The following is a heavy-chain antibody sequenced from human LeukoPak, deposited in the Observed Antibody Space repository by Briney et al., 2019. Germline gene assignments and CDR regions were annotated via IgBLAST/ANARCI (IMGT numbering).Heavy chain of an antibody. CDR3: AKTPPFDP. J-gene: IGHJ5*02. Sequence: GGSLRLSCAASGFTFSSYAMHRVRQAPGKGLEWVAVISYDGSNKYYADSVKGRFTISRDNSKNTLYLQMNSLRAEDTAVYYCAKTPPFDPWGQGTLVTVSS. CDR1: GFTFSSYA. V-gene: IGHV3-30-3*02. CDR2: ISYDGSNK. D-gene: IGHD2-15*01.